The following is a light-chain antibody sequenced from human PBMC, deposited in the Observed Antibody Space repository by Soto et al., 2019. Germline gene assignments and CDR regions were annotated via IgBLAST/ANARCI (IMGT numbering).Light chain of an antibody. J-gene: IGKJ2*01. Sequence: EIVMTQSPATLSVSPGERATLSCRASQSVSSNLAWYQQKPGQAPRLLIYGASTKATGIPARFSSSGSGTEFTITIISLQSEDFSVYYCQQYTNWRYAFGQGTKLEIK. V-gene: IGKV3-15*01. CDR1: QSVSSN. CDR3: QQYTNWRYA. CDR2: GAS.